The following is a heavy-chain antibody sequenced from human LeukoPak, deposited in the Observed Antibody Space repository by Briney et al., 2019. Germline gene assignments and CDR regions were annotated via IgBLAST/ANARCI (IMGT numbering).Heavy chain of an antibody. CDR2: IIPIFGTA. CDR1: GGTFSSYA. CDR3: ARAPGIAAANNYYYYYYMDV. J-gene: IGHJ6*03. Sequence: SVKVSCKASGGTFSSYAISWVRQAPGQGLEWMGGIIPIFGTANYAQKFQGRVTITADESTGTAYMELSSLRSEDTAVYYCARAPGIAAANNYYYYYYMDVWGKGTTVTISS. V-gene: IGHV1-69*01. D-gene: IGHD6-13*01.